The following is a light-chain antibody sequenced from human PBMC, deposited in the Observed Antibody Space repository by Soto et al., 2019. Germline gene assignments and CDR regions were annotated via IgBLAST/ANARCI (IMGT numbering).Light chain of an antibody. CDR2: DDS. CDR1: SSDVGGYNY. J-gene: IGLJ2*01. CDR3: SSYTSSSTQVV. Sequence: QSALTQPASVSGSPGQSITISCTGTSSDVGGYNYVSWYQQHSGKAPKLMIYDDSNRPSGVSNRFSGSKSGNTASLTISGLQAEDEADYYCSSYTSSSTQVVFGGGTKLTVL. V-gene: IGLV2-14*01.